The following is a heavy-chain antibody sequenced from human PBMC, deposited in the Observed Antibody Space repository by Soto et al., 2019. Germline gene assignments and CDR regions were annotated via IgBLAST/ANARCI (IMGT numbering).Heavy chain of an antibody. Sequence: GESLKISCKTSGYSFSHFWIGWVRQMPGKGLELMGMIYPDESDIKYSPPFQGQVTISDDKSISTAYLQWGSLKASDTATYYCGRFGMGGGRGGKWFLSYNRCGMDVWGQGTTVTVSS. CDR3: GRFGMGGGRGGKWFLSYNRCGMDV. J-gene: IGHJ6*02. CDR1: GYSFSHFW. CDR2: IYPDESDI. V-gene: IGHV5-51*01. D-gene: IGHD3-3*01.